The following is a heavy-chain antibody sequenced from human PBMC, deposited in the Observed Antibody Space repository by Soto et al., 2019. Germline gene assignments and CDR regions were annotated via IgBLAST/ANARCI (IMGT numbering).Heavy chain of an antibody. CDR2: IYSSGGT. Sequence: PSETLSLTCTVSGGAISGYYWTWIQQSAGKGLEWIGRIYSSGGTKYNPSLQSRVTMSLDTSKNQFSLRLSSVTAADTAVYYCARGQRFSDSFDPWGQGTLVTVSS. J-gene: IGHJ5*02. D-gene: IGHD3-3*01. CDR1: GGAISGYY. V-gene: IGHV4-4*07. CDR3: ARGQRFSDSFDP.